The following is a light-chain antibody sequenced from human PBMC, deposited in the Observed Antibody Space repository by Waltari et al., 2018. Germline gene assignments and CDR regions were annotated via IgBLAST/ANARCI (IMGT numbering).Light chain of an antibody. J-gene: IGKJ1*01. CDR2: YAS. V-gene: IGKV6D-21*02. Sequence: EIVLTQSPDFQSVTPKEKVTITCRASQSIGTSVQWYQQKPDQSPKLIIKYASQSSSGVPSGFSGSGSGTGFTLSINSLEAEDAAVYYCHQSNGLPRTFGQGTKVEIK. CDR3: HQSNGLPRT. CDR1: QSIGTS.